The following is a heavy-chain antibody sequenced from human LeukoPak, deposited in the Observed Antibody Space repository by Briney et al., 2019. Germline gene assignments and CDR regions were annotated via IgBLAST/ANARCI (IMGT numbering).Heavy chain of an antibody. Sequence: SVKVSCKASGFTFTNSAMQWVRQARGQPLEWIGWIVFGSGSTNLVQKFQGRVTITRDMSTTTAYMELSSLRSEDTAVYYCVDEDDYVWKSYRSLDIWGQGTMVTVSS. CDR2: IVFGSGST. V-gene: IGHV1-58*02. D-gene: IGHD3-16*02. CDR3: VDEDDYVWKSYRSLDI. J-gene: IGHJ3*02. CDR1: GFTFTNSA.